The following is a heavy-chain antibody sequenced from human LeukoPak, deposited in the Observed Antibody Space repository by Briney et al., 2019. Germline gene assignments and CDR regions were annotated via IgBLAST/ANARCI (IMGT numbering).Heavy chain of an antibody. CDR2: ISHGGST. D-gene: IGHD5-12*01. J-gene: IGHJ4*02. CDR1: GDSITSSSYY. V-gene: IGHV4-39*07. CDR3: LNFIAYTIMNY. Sequence: SETLSLTCTVSGDSITSSSYYWGWIRQPPGKGLEWIGTISHGGSTYYNPSLKSRVSISGDTSKTQFSLTLSSVTAADTAVYYCLNFIAYTIMNYWGQGALVIVSS.